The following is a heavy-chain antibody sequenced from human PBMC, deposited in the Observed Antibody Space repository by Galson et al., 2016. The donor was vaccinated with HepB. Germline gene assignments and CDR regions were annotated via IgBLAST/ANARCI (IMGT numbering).Heavy chain of an antibody. Sequence: SLRLSCAASGFTFSSYAMSWVRQAPGEGLEWVSGITGSGGNTYYADSVKGRFTISRDDSKNTLYLQMNSLRAEDTAVYYCAKRPDWNYAADYFDYWGQGTLVTVSS. CDR2: ITGSGGNT. CDR1: GFTFSSYA. D-gene: IGHD1-7*01. J-gene: IGHJ4*02. V-gene: IGHV3-23*01. CDR3: AKRPDWNYAADYFDY.